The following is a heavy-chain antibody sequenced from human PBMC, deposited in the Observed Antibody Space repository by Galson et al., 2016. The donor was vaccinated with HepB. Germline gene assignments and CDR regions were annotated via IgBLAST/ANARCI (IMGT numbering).Heavy chain of an antibody. J-gene: IGHJ6*02. CDR3: GKDWGSLWESSGKGMDV. CDR1: GFTFDDYT. D-gene: IGHD3-10*01. Sequence: RLSCAASGFTFDDYTMHWVRQAPGKGLEWVSLISWDGRSTYSADSVKGRFTISRDNSKNSLYLQMNSLRTEDTALYYCGKDWGSLWESSGKGMDVWGQGTTVTVSS. CDR2: ISWDGRST. V-gene: IGHV3-43*01.